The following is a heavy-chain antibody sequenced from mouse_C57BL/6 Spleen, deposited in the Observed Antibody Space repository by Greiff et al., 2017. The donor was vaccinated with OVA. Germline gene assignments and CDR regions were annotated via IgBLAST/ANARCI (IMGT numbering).Heavy chain of an antibody. D-gene: IGHD2-3*01. CDR3: ARGRGDGYYPFDY. V-gene: IGHV1-64*01. Sequence: QVQLQQSGAELVKPGASVKLSCKASGYTFTSYWMHWVKQRPGQGLEWIGMIHPNSGSTNYNEKFKSKATLTVDKSSSTAYMQLSSLTSEDSAVYYCARGRGDGYYPFDYWGQGTTLTVSS. CDR1: GYTFTSYW. CDR2: IHPNSGST. J-gene: IGHJ2*01.